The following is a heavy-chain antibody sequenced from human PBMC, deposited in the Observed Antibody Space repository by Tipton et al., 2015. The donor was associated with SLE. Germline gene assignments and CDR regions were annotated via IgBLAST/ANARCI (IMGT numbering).Heavy chain of an antibody. CDR1: GGSISSSSYY. D-gene: IGHD2-15*01. Sequence: TLSLTCTVSGGSISSSSYYWGWIRQPPGKGLEWIGSIYHSGSTYYNPSLKSRATISVDTSKNQFSLKLSSVTAADTAVYYCARQVTNRWHVVWFDPWGQGTVVTVSS. CDR3: ARQVTNRWHVVWFDP. J-gene: IGHJ5*02. V-gene: IGHV4-39*01. CDR2: IYHSGST.